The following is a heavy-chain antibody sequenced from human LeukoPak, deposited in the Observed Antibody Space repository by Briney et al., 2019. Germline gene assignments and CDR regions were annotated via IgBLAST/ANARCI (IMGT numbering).Heavy chain of an antibody. J-gene: IGHJ4*02. CDR1: GFTFDDYA. CDR2: ISWNSGGI. Sequence: GGSLRLSCAASGFTFDDYAMHWVRQAPGKGLEWVSGISWNSGGIGYADSVKGRFTISRDNAKNSLYLQMNSLRAEDMALYYCAKDPRYACSGLQLSYFDYWGQGTLVTVSS. D-gene: IGHD2-15*01. CDR3: AKDPRYACSGLQLSYFDY. V-gene: IGHV3-9*03.